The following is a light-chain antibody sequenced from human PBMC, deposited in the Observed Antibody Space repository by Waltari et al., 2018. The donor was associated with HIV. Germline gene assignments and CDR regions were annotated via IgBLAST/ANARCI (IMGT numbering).Light chain of an antibody. CDR3: SSYTSTTTPYV. CDR1: SSDVGGYDR. J-gene: IGLJ1*01. CDR2: EVS. Sequence: QSALTQPASVSGSPGQSITISCTGTSSDVGGYDRVSWYQQHPGKVPKLLIYEVSYRPSGVSGRFSGSKSGNRASLTISGLQAEDEADYYCSSYTSTTTPYVFGTGTKVTVI. V-gene: IGLV2-14*01.